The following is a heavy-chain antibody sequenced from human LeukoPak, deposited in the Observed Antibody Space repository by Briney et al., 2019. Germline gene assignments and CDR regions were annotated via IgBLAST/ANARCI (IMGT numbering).Heavy chain of an antibody. J-gene: IGHJ4*02. CDR1: GYTFTGYY. D-gene: IGHD3-9*01. Sequence: GASVKVSCKASGYTFTGYYMHWVRQAPGQGLEWMGGIIPIFGTANYAQKFQGRVTITADESTSTAYMELSSLRSEDTAAYYCARIGKVLRYFDWLLTDYWGQGTLVTVSS. CDR2: IIPIFGTA. CDR3: ARIGKVLRYFDWLLTDY. V-gene: IGHV1-69*13.